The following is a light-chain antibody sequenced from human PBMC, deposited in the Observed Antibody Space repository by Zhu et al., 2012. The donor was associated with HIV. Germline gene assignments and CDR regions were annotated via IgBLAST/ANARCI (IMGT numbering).Light chain of an antibody. CDR1: QDIKST. J-gene: IGKJ1*01. Sequence: AIQLTQSPPSLSASVGDRVTITCRASQDIKSTLVWYQHKPGRAPKLLMERGVPSRFSDTGFGRDFTLTIDRVQPEDFATYYCQQYYSTPPTFGQGTKVEIK. V-gene: IGKV1-13*02. CDR3: QQYYSTPPT.